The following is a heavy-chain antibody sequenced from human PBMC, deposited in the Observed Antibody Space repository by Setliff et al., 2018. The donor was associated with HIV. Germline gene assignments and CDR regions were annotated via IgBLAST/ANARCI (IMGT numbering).Heavy chain of an antibody. CDR1: GFTFDRYW. D-gene: IGHD1-26*01. V-gene: IGHV3-74*01. Sequence: GGSLRLSCAASGFTFDRYWMHWVRQAPGKGLVWVSRISGDGTTRRYADSVQGRFIISRDNAKNTLYLEMNSLRAEDTAVYYCARESGSYLSFFDYWGQGALVTVSS. CDR2: ISGDGTTR. CDR3: ARESGSYLSFFDY. J-gene: IGHJ4*02.